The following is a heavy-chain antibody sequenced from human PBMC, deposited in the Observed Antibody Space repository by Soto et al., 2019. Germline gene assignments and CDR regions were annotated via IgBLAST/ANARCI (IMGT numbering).Heavy chain of an antibody. Sequence: ASVKVSCKASGYTFTSYGISWVRQAPGQGLEWMGWISAYNGNTNYAQKLQGRVTMTTDTSTSTAYMELRSLRSDDTAVYYCARPHGSGVGEKGPEEQYYYYGMDVWGQGTTVTVSS. CDR3: ARPHGSGVGEKGPEEQYYYYGMDV. CDR1: GYTFTSYG. CDR2: ISAYNGNT. J-gene: IGHJ6*02. V-gene: IGHV1-18*01. D-gene: IGHD3-3*01.